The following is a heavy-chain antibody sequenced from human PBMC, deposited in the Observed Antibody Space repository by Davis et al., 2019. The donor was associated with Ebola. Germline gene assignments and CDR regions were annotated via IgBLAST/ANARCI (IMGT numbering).Heavy chain of an antibody. CDR2: LSGIGGRT. D-gene: IGHD5-24*01. CDR1: GFTFTSHG. CDR3: AKDWGDGYNSYSFDS. J-gene: IGHJ4*02. V-gene: IGHV3-23*01. Sequence: GESLKISCAASGFTFTSHGMDWVRQAPGKGLEWVSVLSGIGGRTDYADSVKGRFTISRDDSKNMVYLQMNSLRVEDTAIYYCAKDWGDGYNSYSFDSWGQGTLVIVSS.